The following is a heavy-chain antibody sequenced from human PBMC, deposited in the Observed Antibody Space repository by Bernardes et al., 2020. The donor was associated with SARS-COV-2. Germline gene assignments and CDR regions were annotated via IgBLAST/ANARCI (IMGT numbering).Heavy chain of an antibody. CDR3: ARGTLVVPAAIGDYYYYYGMDA. CDR1: GGSFSGYY. CDR2: INHSGST. V-gene: IGHV4-34*01. J-gene: IGHJ6*02. D-gene: IGHD2-2*01. Sequence: SETLSLTCAVYGGSFSGYYLSWIRQPPGKGLEWIGEINHSGSTNYNPSLKSRVTISVDKSKNQFSMKLSSVTAADTAVYYCARGTLVVPAAIGDYYYYYGMDAWGPGTTVTVSS.